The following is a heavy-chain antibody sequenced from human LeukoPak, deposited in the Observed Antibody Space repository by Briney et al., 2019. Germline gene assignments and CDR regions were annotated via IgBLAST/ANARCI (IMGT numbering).Heavy chain of an antibody. D-gene: IGHD1-26*01. CDR1: GFTFDDFA. V-gene: IGHV3-9*01. CDR3: AKGDRNYYYSFES. Sequence: GGSLRLSCVASGFTFDDFAMHWVRQAPGKGLEWVSGLSWNSATIGYADSVKGRFTISRDNAKNSLYLQMNSLGAGDTALYYCAKGDRNYYYSFESWGQGTLVTVSS. CDR2: LSWNSATI. J-gene: IGHJ4*02.